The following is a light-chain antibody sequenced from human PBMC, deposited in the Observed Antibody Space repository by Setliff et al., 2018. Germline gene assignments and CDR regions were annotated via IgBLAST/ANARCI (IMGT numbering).Light chain of an antibody. CDR1: SSDVGGYNY. Sequence: QSALARPRSVSGSPGRSVTISCTGTSSDVGGYNYVSWYQQHPGKAPKLMIYDVSKRPSGVPDRFSGSKSGNTASLTISGLQAEDEADYYCCSYAGSYTFGYVFGTGTKVTVL. J-gene: IGLJ1*01. V-gene: IGLV2-11*01. CDR2: DVS. CDR3: CSYAGSYTFGYV.